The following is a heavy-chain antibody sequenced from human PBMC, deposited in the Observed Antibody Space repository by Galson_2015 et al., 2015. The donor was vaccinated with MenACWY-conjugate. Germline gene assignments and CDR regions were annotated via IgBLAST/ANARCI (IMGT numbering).Heavy chain of an antibody. V-gene: IGHV3-7*03. CDR2: IKKDGSEK. J-gene: IGHJ6*02. CDR3: ARGHCGMDV. Sequence: SLRLSCAASGFTFRNYWMTWVRQAPGKGLEWVASIKKDGSEKYYVDSVKGRFTISRDNAKNSLYLEMNSLGVEDTAVYSCARGHCGMDVLGQGTTVTASS. CDR1: GFTFRNYW.